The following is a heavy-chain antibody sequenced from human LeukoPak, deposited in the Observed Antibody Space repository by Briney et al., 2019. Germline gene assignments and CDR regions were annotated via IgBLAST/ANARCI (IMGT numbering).Heavy chain of an antibody. V-gene: IGHV4-59*01. CDR3: ARVRSSGWLDY. D-gene: IGHD6-19*01. Sequence: PSETLSLTCTVSGGSISSYYWSWIRQPPGKGLEWIGYIYYSGSTNYNPSLKSRVTISVGTSKNQFSLKLSSVTAADTAVYYCARVRSSGWLDYWGQGTLVTVSS. CDR1: GGSISSYY. J-gene: IGHJ4*02. CDR2: IYYSGST.